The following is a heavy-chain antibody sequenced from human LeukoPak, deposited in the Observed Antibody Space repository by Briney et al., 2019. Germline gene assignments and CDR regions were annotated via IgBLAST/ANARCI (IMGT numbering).Heavy chain of an antibody. Sequence: SVKVSCKASGGTFSSYAISWVRQAPGQGLEWMGRIIPILGIANYAQKFQGRVTITADKSTSTAYIELSSLRSEDTAVYYCARERRDIVVVPADGFDPWGQGTLVTVSS. V-gene: IGHV1-69*04. CDR1: GGTFSSYA. CDR2: IIPILGIA. CDR3: ARERRDIVVVPADGFDP. J-gene: IGHJ5*02. D-gene: IGHD2-2*01.